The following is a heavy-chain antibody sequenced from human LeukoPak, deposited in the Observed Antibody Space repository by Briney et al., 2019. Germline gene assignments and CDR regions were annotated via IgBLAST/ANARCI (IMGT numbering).Heavy chain of an antibody. V-gene: IGHV4-34*01. CDR3: ARGGIRDGYNGLDY. Sequence: SETLSLTCAVYGGSFSGYYWSWIRQPPGKGLEWIGEINHSGSTNYNPSLKSRVTISVDTSKNQFSLKLSSVTAADTAVYYCARGGIRDGYNGLDYWGQGTLVTVSS. J-gene: IGHJ4*02. CDR2: INHSGST. D-gene: IGHD5-12*01. CDR1: GGSFSGYY.